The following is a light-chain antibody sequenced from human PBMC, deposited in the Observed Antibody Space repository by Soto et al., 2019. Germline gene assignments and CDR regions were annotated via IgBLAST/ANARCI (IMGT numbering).Light chain of an antibody. J-gene: IGLJ2*01. CDR3: CSYAGSSTFVV. Sequence: QSALTQPASLSGSPGQSITISCTGTSSDVGSYNLVSWYQQHPGKAPKLMIYEGSKRPSGVSKRFSGSKSGNTASLTISGLHAEDEADYYCCSYAGSSTFVVFGGGTKLTVL. CDR1: SSDVGSYNL. CDR2: EGS. V-gene: IGLV2-23*03.